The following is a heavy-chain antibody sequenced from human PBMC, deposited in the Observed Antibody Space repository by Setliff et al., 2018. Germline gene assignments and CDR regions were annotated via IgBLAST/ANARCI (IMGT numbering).Heavy chain of an antibody. CDR2: IIGVGGGT. Sequence: GESLKISCVASGFTFSNYAMSWVRQAPGKGLEWVSTIIGVGGGTYFADSVKGRFTISRDNSKNTLYLQMNSLRAEDTAIYYCAKVLAIFGVVTDIGFYFDYWGQGSLVTVSS. CDR1: GFTFSNYA. D-gene: IGHD3-3*01. CDR3: AKVLAIFGVVTDIGFYFDY. V-gene: IGHV3-23*01. J-gene: IGHJ4*02.